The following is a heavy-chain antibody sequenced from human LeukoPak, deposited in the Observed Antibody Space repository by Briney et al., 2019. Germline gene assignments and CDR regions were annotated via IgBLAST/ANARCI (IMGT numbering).Heavy chain of an antibody. D-gene: IGHD3-10*01. J-gene: IGHJ5*02. Sequence: SETLSLTCTVSGGSISSYYWSWIRQPPGKGLEWIGYIYYSGSTNYNPSLKSRVTISVDTSKNQFSLKLSSVTAADTAVYYCARTRVAGGSGSYSGWSDPWGQGTLVTVSS. CDR1: GGSISSYY. CDR2: IYYSGST. CDR3: ARTRVAGGSGSYSGWSDP. V-gene: IGHV4-59*01.